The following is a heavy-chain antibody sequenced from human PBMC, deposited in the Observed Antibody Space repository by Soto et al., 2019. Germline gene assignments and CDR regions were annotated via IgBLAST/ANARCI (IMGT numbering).Heavy chain of an antibody. CDR1: GYTFTSYG. D-gene: IGHD3-22*01. J-gene: IGHJ4*02. CDR3: ARENYDSSGYPSAIFDY. V-gene: IGHV1-18*01. CDR2: ISAYNGNT. Sequence: ASVKVSCKASGYTFTSYGISWVRQAPGQGLELMGWISAYNGNTNYAQKLQGRVTMTTDTSTSTAYMELRSLRSDDTAVYYCARENYDSSGYPSAIFDYWGQGTLVTVSS.